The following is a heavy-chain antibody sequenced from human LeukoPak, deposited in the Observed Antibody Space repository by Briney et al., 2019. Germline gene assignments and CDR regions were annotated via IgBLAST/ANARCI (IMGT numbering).Heavy chain of an antibody. V-gene: IGHV1-18*01. D-gene: IGHD3-22*01. Sequence: ASVKVSCKASGYTFTSYGISWARQAPGQGLEWMGWISAYNGNTNYAQKLQGRVTMTTDTSTSTAYMELRSLRSDDTAVYYCARGVYYYYDSSGYPPPDYWGQGTLVTVSS. CDR3: ARGVYYYYDSSGYPPPDY. J-gene: IGHJ4*02. CDR2: ISAYNGNT. CDR1: GYTFTSYG.